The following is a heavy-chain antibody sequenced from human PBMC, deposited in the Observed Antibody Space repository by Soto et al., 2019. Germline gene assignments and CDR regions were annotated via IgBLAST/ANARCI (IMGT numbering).Heavy chain of an antibody. V-gene: IGHV4-34*01. CDR3: ASGYDFWSGSPLD. CDR1: GGSFSGYY. J-gene: IGHJ4*02. Sequence: SETLSLTCAVYGGSFSGYYWSWIRQPPGKGLEWIGEINHSGSTNYNPSLKSRVTISVDTSKNQFSLKLSSVTAADTAVYYCASGYDFWSGSPLDWGQGTLVTVSS. D-gene: IGHD3-3*01. CDR2: INHSGST.